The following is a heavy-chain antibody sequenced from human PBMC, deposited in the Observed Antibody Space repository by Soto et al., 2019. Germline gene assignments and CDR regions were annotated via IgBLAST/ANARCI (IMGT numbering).Heavy chain of an antibody. V-gene: IGHV1-24*01. CDR3: ATAKVFGVVTYYYYGMDV. CDR1: GYTLTELS. D-gene: IGHD3-3*01. Sequence: QVQLVQSGAEVKKPGASVKVSCKVSGYTLTELSMHWVRQAPGKGLEWMGGFDPEDGETIYAQKFQGRVTMTEDTATDTAYMELSSLRSEDTAVYYCATAKVFGVVTYYYYGMDVWGQGTTVTVSS. CDR2: FDPEDGET. J-gene: IGHJ6*02.